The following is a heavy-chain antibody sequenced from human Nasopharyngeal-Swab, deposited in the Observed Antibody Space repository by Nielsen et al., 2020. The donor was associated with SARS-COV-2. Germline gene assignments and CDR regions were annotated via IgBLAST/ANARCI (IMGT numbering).Heavy chain of an antibody. CDR3: GRRVKGDFDY. V-gene: IGHV3-23*01. J-gene: IGHJ4*02. D-gene: IGHD3-16*01. CDR2: ISDEGDRT. Sequence: GESLKISCTASGFTFGDYAMSWVRQAPGKGLEWVSAISDEGDRTDYADSVKGRFTVSRDNSKNTLDLQMNSLRAEDTAIYYCGRRVKGDFDYWGQGTLVTVS. CDR1: GFTFGDYA.